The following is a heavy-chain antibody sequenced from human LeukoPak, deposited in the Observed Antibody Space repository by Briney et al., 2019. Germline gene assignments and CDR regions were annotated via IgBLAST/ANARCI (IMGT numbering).Heavy chain of an antibody. Sequence: PSETLSLTCTVSGGSISTYFWTWVRQPPGKGLEWIGYVYYSGSTIYNPTLKSRVNISVDTSKTQFSLTLTSVTAADTAVYYCARVHYYDSSGYSENRYYYYMDVWGKGTTVTISS. CDR2: VYYSGST. CDR1: GGSISTYF. V-gene: IGHV4-59*01. J-gene: IGHJ6*03. CDR3: ARVHYYDSSGYSENRYYYYMDV. D-gene: IGHD3-22*01.